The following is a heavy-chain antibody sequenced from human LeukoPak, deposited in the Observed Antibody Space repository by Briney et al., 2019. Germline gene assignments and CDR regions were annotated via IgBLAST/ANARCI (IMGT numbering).Heavy chain of an antibody. Sequence: SVKVSCKASGGIFISYAISWVRQAPGQGLEWMGWINPNSGGTNYAQKFQGRVTMTRDTSISTAYMELSRLRSDDTAVYYCARVLSAVTTANDAFDIWGQGTMVTVSS. J-gene: IGHJ3*02. V-gene: IGHV1-2*02. CDR2: INPNSGGT. D-gene: IGHD4-17*01. CDR3: ARVLSAVTTANDAFDI. CDR1: GGIFISYA.